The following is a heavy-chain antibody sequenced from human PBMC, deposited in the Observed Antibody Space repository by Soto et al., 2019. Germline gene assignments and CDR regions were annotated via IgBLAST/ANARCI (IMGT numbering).Heavy chain of an antibody. D-gene: IGHD3-10*01. CDR2: IWYDGSNK. CDR1: GFTFSSYG. CDR3: ARDSSTTLWFGELLPTYWFDP. Sequence: GGSLRLSCAASGFTFSSYGMHWVRQAPGKGLEWVAVIWYDGSNKYYADSVKGRFTISRDNSKNTLYLQMNSLRAEDTAVYYCARDSSTTLWFGELLPTYWFDPWGQGTLVTVSS. J-gene: IGHJ5*02. V-gene: IGHV3-33*01.